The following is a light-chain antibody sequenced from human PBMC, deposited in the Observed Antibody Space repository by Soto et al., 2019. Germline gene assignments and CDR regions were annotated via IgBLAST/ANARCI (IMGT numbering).Light chain of an antibody. CDR3: SSYRSSSTPL. CDR2: DVS. Sequence: QSVLTQPASVSGSPGQSITISCTGTSSDVGGYNYVSWYQQHPGKVPKLMIYDVSNRPSGVSNRFSGSKSGNTASLTISGLQAEDEADYYCSSYRSSSTPLFGGGTQLTVL. CDR1: SSDVGGYNY. J-gene: IGLJ2*01. V-gene: IGLV2-14*01.